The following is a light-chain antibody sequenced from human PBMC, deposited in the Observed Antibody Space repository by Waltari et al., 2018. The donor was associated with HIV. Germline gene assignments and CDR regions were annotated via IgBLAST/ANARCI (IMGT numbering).Light chain of an antibody. J-gene: IGLJ1*01. CDR1: SSDIGAYNY. V-gene: IGLV2-14*01. CDR3: TSYTSISTLV. Sequence: QSALTQPASVSGSPGQSITISCTGTSSDIGAYNYVSWYQHHPGKVPELLIYEVTNRPSGVAHRFAGSKSGNTASLTISGLQAEDEADFYCTSYTSISTLVFGTGTKVTVL. CDR2: EVT.